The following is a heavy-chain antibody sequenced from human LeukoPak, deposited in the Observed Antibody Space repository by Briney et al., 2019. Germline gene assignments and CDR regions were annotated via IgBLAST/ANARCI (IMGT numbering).Heavy chain of an antibody. V-gene: IGHV3-23*01. CDR1: GFTFSSYA. J-gene: IGHJ6*03. D-gene: IGHD2-2*01. CDR3: AIILGYCSRTSCYRRDYMDV. Sequence: PGGSLRLSCAASGFTFSSYAMSWVRQAPGKGLEWVSAISGSGGSTYYADSVKGRFTISRDNSKNTLYLQMNSLRAEDTAVYYCAIILGYCSRTSCYRRDYMDVWGKGTTVTVSS. CDR2: ISGSGGST.